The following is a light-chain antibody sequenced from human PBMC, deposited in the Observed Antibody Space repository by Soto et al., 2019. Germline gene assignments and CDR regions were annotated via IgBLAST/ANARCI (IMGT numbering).Light chain of an antibody. Sequence: EIVLTQSPATLSLSPGERATLSWRASQSVSSYLAWYQQKPGQAPRLLIYDASNRATGIPARFSGSGSGTDFTLTISSLEPEDFAVYYCQQSSNWPPINCGQGTRRAIK. J-gene: IGKJ5*01. V-gene: IGKV3-11*01. CDR3: QQSSNWPPIN. CDR2: DAS. CDR1: QSVSSY.